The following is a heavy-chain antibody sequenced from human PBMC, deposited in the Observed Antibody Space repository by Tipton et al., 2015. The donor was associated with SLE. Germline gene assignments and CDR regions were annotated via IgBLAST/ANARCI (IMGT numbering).Heavy chain of an antibody. V-gene: IGHV4-61*09. D-gene: IGHD4-23*01. CDR1: GGSISSGSYY. Sequence: TLSLTCTVSGGSISSGSYYWSWIRQPAGKGLEWIGHIYTSGSTNYNPSLKSRVTISVDTSKNQFSLKLSSVTAADTAVYYCARDAVAYYWGQGTLVTVSS. J-gene: IGHJ4*02. CDR3: ARDAVAYY. CDR2: IYTSGST.